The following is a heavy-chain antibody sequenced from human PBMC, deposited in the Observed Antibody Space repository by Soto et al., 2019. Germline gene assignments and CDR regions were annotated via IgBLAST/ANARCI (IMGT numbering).Heavy chain of an antibody. CDR1: GVSVSSNY. CDR2: IFAGGSP. CDR3: TRDLPGYGSSWPRE. J-gene: IGHJ4*02. D-gene: IGHD6-13*01. Sequence: EVQLVETGGVLIQPGGSLRLCCVASGVSVSSNYMSWVRQAPGRGLEWVSVIFAGGSPYYTDSADGRFTISRDNSKNTLNLKMNRLRAEDTAMYYCTRDLPGYGSSWPREWGQGTLVTVSS. V-gene: IGHV3-53*02.